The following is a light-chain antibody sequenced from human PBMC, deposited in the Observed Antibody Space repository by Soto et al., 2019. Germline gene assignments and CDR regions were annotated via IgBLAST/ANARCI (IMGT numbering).Light chain of an antibody. Sequence: DIQVTQSPSSLTASVGDRVSITCRASQSIRNYLNWFQQNPGKSPKPLIYPASSLRGGVTSRFSGSGSGTDFTLTITSLQPEDFATYYSQQSYTTPWTFGQGTKVEIK. CDR3: QQSYTTPWT. CDR2: PAS. J-gene: IGKJ1*01. V-gene: IGKV1-39*01. CDR1: QSIRNY.